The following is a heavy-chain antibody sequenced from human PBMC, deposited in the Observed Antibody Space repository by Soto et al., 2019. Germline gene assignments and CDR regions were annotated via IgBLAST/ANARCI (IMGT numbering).Heavy chain of an antibody. Sequence: PGGFQRLRWAAAGFNFSSYGRSWVRQNPGKGREWVANIKQDGSEKYYVDSVKGRFTISRDNAKNSLYLQMNSLRAEDTAVYYCASATLGSPDAFDIWGQGTMVTVSS. CDR1: GFNFSSYG. CDR2: IKQDGSEK. J-gene: IGHJ3*02. CDR3: ASATLGSPDAFDI. D-gene: IGHD6-19*01. V-gene: IGHV3-7*01.